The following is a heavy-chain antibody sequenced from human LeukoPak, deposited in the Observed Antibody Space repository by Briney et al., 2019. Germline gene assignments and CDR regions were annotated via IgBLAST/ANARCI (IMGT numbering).Heavy chain of an antibody. CDR1: GYTFTSYA. CDR2: INAGNGDT. J-gene: IGHJ4*02. D-gene: IGHD2-2*01. CDR3: ARGYCSSTSCQYYFDY. V-gene: IGHV1-3*01. Sequence: ASVKVSCKASGYTFTSYAIHWVRQAPGQRLEWLGWINAGNGDTKYSQRFQGRVTITRDTSATTAYMELTSLRSEDTAAYYCARGYCSSTSCQYYFDYWGQGTLVTVSS.